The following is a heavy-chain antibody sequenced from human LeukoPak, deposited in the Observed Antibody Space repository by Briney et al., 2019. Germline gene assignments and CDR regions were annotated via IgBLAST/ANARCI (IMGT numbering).Heavy chain of an antibody. J-gene: IGHJ5*02. D-gene: IGHD6-6*01. CDR3: ARGIEYSRSSSRFDP. V-gene: IGHV1-2*02. CDR2: INPNSGGT. Sequence: ASVKVSCKASGYTFTGYYIHWVRQAPGQGLEWMGWINPNSGGTNYAQKFQGRVTMTRDTSISTAYMELSRLRSDDTAVYYCARGIEYSRSSSRFDPWGQGTLVTVSS. CDR1: GYTFTGYY.